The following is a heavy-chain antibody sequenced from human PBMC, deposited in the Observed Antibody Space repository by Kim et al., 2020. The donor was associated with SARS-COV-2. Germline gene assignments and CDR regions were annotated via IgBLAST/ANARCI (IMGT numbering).Heavy chain of an antibody. V-gene: IGHV4-39*01. CDR3: ARSLGAGPSTIFGVVIIPDAFDI. J-gene: IGHJ3*02. Sequence: SETLSLTCTVSGCSISSSSYYWVWIRQPPGKGLEWIGSIYYSGSTYYNPSLKSRVTISVDTSKNQFSLKLSSVTAADTAVYYCARSLGAGPSTIFGVVIIPDAFDIWGQGTMVTVSS. CDR1: GCSISSSSYY. D-gene: IGHD3-3*01. CDR2: IYYSGST.